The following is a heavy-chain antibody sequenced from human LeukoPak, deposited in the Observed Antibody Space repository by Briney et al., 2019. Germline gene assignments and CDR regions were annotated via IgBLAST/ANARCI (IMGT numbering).Heavy chain of an antibody. CDR3: ARDGVWYSSGWYPDY. J-gene: IGHJ4*02. Sequence: PSETLSLTCTVSGYSISSGYYWGWLRQPPGKGLEWIGSIYHSGSTNYNPSLKSRVTMSVDASKNQFSLKLSSVTAADTAVYYCARDGVWYSSGWYPDYWGQGTLVTVSS. CDR1: GYSISSGYY. V-gene: IGHV4-38-2*02. CDR2: IYHSGST. D-gene: IGHD6-19*01.